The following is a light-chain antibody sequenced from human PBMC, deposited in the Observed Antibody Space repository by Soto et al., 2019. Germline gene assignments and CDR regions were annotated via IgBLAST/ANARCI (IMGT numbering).Light chain of an antibody. CDR2: AAS. J-gene: IGKJ2*01. V-gene: IGKV3-20*01. CDR3: QDFGSLPYT. CDR1: QSVTSSH. Sequence: ELVLTQSPGTLSLSPGERATLSCRASQSVTSSHLAWYQQKPGQAPRLLIYAASTRATGVPDRFSGSGSGTDFTLTISRLEPEDFAVFYCQDFGSLPYTFGQGTKLQIK.